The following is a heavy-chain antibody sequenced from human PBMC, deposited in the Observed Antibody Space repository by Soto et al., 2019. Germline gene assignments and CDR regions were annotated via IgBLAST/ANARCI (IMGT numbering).Heavy chain of an antibody. D-gene: IGHD2-15*01. Sequence: QVQLVQSGAEVKKPGSSVKVSCTASGGTFSSYTISWVRQAPGQGLEWMGRIIPILGIANYAQKFQGRVTITADKSTSTAYMELSSLRSEDTAVYYCARQTRPRAVVAELAYWGQGTLVTVSS. CDR2: IIPILGIA. J-gene: IGHJ4*02. V-gene: IGHV1-69*02. CDR1: GGTFSSYT. CDR3: ARQTRPRAVVAELAY.